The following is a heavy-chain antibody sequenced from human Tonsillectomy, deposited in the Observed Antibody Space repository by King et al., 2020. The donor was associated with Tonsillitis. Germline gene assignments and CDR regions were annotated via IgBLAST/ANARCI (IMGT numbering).Heavy chain of an antibody. CDR2: IDYSGST. CDR3: ARVRDGANSEDY. D-gene: IGHD4-23*01. V-gene: IGHV4-39*01. CDR1: GGSISSSSDY. Sequence: QLQESGSGLVKPSETLSLTCTVSGGSISSSSDYWGWIRQPPGKGRWWIGTIDYSGSTYSNPSLKSRFTISVDKSTNQLSLKLSSVTAADTAVYYCARVRDGANSEDYWGQGTLVTVS. J-gene: IGHJ4*02.